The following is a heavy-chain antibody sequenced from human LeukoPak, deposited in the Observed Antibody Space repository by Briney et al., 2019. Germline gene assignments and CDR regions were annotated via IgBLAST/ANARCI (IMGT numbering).Heavy chain of an antibody. D-gene: IGHD3-10*01. V-gene: IGHV3-30*04. CDR3: ARDRGAMVRGVSGPVDY. CDR2: ISYDGSNK. CDR1: GFTFSSYT. Sequence: PGRSLGLSCAASGFTFSSYTMHWVRQAPGKGLEWVAVISYDGSNKYYADPVKGRFTISRDNSKNTLYLQMNSLRAEDTAVYYCARDRGAMVRGVSGPVDYWGQGTLVTVSS. J-gene: IGHJ4*02.